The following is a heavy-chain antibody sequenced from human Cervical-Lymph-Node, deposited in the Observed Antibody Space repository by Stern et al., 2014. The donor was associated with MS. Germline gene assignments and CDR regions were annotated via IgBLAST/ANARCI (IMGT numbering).Heavy chain of an antibody. CDR1: GFTFSSYA. J-gene: IGHJ4*02. CDR3: ASPINSSWYDFDY. V-gene: IGHV3-30*04. CDR2: ISYDGSNK. Sequence: VQLVESGGGVVQPGRSLRLSCAASGFTFSSYAMHWVRQAPGKGLEWVAVISYDGSNKYYADSVKGRFTISRDNSKNTLYLQMNSLRAEDTAVYYCASPINSSWYDFDYWGQGTLVTVSS. D-gene: IGHD6-13*01.